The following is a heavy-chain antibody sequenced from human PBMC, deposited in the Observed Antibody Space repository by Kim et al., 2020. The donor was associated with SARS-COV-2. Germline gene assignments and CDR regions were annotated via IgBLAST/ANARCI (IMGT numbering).Heavy chain of an antibody. V-gene: IGHV3-30*04. Sequence: GGSLRLSCAASGFTFSSYAMHWVRQAPGKGLEWVAVISYDGSNKYYADSVKGRFTISRDNSKNTLYLQMNSLRAEDTAVYYCARDMGGYSYGPYDYWGQG. CDR2: ISYDGSNK. CDR3: ARDMGGYSYGPYDY. D-gene: IGHD5-18*01. CDR1: GFTFSSYA. J-gene: IGHJ4*02.